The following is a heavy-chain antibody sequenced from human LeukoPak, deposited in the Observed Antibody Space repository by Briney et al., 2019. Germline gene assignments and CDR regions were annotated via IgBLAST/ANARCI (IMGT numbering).Heavy chain of an antibody. CDR1: EFTFSSHG. CDR3: ARGGYYYDSSGYYRFDY. CDR2: IWYDGSNK. D-gene: IGHD3-22*01. J-gene: IGHJ4*02. Sequence: GGSLRLSCAASEFTFSSHGMHWVRQAPGKGLEWVAVIWYDGSNKYYADSVKGRFTISRDNSKNTLYLQMNSLRAEDTAVYYCARGGYYYDSSGYYRFDYWGQGTLVTVSS. V-gene: IGHV3-33*01.